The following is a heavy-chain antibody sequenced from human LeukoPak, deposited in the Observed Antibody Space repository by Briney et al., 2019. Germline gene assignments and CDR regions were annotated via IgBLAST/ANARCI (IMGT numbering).Heavy chain of an antibody. V-gene: IGHV3-74*01. J-gene: IGHJ4*02. CDR2: ITNDGSST. D-gene: IGHD3-3*01. CDR1: GFTFSSYW. Sequence: GGSLRLSCAASGFTFSSYWMHWGRQVPGKELVWVSRITNDGSSTAHADSVKGRLTISRDNAKNTLYLQMNSLRAEDTAVYYCPRGGRSLDYWGQGTLVTVSS. CDR3: PRGGRSLDY.